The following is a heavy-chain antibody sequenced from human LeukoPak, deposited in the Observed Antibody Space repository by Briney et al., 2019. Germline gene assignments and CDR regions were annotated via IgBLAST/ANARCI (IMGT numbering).Heavy chain of an antibody. CDR2: IYYSGST. V-gene: IGHV4-28*01. J-gene: IGHJ3*02. CDR1: GDSISSNYW. Sequence: SETLSLTCAVSGDSISSNYWWSWIRQSPEKGLEWIGYIYYSGSTHQNPSLQSRLTMSVDTPKNQFSLKLSSVTAVDTAVYYCARKASGWYAFDIWGQGTTVTVSS. D-gene: IGHD6-19*01. CDR3: ARKASGWYAFDI.